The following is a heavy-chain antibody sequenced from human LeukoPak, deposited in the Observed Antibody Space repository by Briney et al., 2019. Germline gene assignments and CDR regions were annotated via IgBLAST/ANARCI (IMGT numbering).Heavy chain of an antibody. J-gene: IGHJ4*02. D-gene: IGHD2-21*02. V-gene: IGHV1-2*06. CDR2: INPNSGDT. CDR1: GYTFTGYY. Sequence: ASVKVSCKASGYTFTGYYVHWVRQAPGQGLEWMGRINPNSGDTNYAQKFQGRVTMTRDTSISTAYMELSRLRSDDTAVYYCARDYCGGDCFPDYWGQGILVTVSS. CDR3: ARDYCGGDCFPDY.